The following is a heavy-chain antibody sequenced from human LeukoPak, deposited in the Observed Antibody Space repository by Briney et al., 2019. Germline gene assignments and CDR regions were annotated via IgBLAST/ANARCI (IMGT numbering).Heavy chain of an antibody. CDR3: ARAPPYYYDSSGTFDY. CDR2: ISSSGSTI. CDR1: GFTFSDYY. V-gene: IGHV3-11*01. D-gene: IGHD3-22*01. Sequence: GGSLRLSCAASGFTFSDYYMSWIRQAPGKGLEWVSYISSSGSTIYYADSVKGRFTISRDNAKNSLYLQMNSLRAEDTAVYYCARAPPYYYDSSGTFDYWGQGTLVTVSS. J-gene: IGHJ4*02.